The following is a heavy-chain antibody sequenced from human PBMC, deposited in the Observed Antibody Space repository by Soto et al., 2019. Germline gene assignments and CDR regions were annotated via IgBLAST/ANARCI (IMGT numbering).Heavy chain of an antibody. J-gene: IGHJ4*02. CDR3: ARQGQYNYGSNDY. D-gene: IGHD5-18*01. CDR2: IYPDDSDT. Sequence: PGESLKISCNGSGYSFTSYWIGWVRQMPGKGLGWMGIIYPDDSDTRYRPSFQGQVTISADKSISTAYLQWSSLKASDTAMYYCARQGQYNYGSNDYWGQGTLVTVSS. CDR1: GYSFTSYW. V-gene: IGHV5-51*01.